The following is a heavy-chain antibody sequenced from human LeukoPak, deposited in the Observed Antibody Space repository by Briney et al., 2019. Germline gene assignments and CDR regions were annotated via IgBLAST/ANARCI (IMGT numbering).Heavy chain of an antibody. CDR1: GFTFSSYG. J-gene: IGHJ5*02. CDR2: ITSGSSYI. V-gene: IGHV3-21*01. D-gene: IGHD3-22*01. CDR3: ARDLGQYYDTSDNWFDP. Sequence: GGSLRLSCAASGFTFSSYGMNWVRQAPGKGLEWVSSITSGSSYIYYADSVKGRFTISRDNAKNTLNLQMNSLRAEDTAVYYCARDLGQYYDTSDNWFDPWGQGTLVTVSS.